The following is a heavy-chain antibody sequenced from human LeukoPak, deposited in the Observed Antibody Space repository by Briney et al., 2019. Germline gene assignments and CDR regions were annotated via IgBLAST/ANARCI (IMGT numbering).Heavy chain of an antibody. CDR3: AAKYSSSWYPLGY. CDR1: GFTVSSNY. Sequence: GGSLRLSCAASGFTVSSNYMSWVRQAPGKGLEWVSIIYSGGSTYYADSVKGRFTISRDNSKNTLYLQMNSLRAEDTAVYYCAAKYSSSWYPLGYWGQGTLVTVSS. CDR2: IYSGGST. V-gene: IGHV3-66*02. D-gene: IGHD6-13*01. J-gene: IGHJ4*02.